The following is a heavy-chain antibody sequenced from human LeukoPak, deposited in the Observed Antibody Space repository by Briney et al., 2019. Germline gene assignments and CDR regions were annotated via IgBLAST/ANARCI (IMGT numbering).Heavy chain of an antibody. CDR1: GLTFSSYA. CDR3: AKGGLIAYFDY. V-gene: IGHV3-23*01. CDR2: ISGSDDST. D-gene: IGHD3-16*02. Sequence: PGGSLRLSCAASGLTFSSYAMSWVRQAPGKGLEWVSAISGSDDSTYYADSVKGRLTISRDNSKNTLYLQMNSLRAEDTALYYCAKGGLIAYFDYWGQGTLVTVSS. J-gene: IGHJ4*02.